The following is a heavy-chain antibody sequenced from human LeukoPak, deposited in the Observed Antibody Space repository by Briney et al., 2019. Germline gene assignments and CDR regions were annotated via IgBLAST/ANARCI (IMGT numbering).Heavy chain of an antibody. Sequence: PSETLSLTCTVSGGSISISPYCCDWIRQPPGKGLEWIGTTCYTGNSYYNLSLKSRVTISVDTSENQCSLNLSSVTAADTAVYYCARGPSGGDIASGFQHWGQGTLVSVSS. CDR3: ARGPSGGDIASGFQH. D-gene: IGHD6-25*01. CDR2: TCYTGNS. CDR1: GGSISISPYC. V-gene: IGHV4-39*01. J-gene: IGHJ1*01.